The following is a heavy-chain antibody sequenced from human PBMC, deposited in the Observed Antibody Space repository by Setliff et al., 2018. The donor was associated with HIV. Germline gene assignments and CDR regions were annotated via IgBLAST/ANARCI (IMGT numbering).Heavy chain of an antibody. D-gene: IGHD5-12*01. CDR1: GYTFNNYG. Sequence: GASVKVSCKASGYTFNNYGISWVRQAPGQGLEWMGWINTHSGYTNYAQNGQGRVTVTMDTTTSTAYMEMRSLESDDTAVYYCARGKTWLRFLDYWGQGTLVTVSS. J-gene: IGHJ4*02. CDR2: INTHSGYT. V-gene: IGHV1-18*01. CDR3: ARGKTWLRFLDY.